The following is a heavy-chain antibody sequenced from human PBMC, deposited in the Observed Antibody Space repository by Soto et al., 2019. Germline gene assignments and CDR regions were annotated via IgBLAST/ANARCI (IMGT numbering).Heavy chain of an antibody. D-gene: IGHD3-3*01. CDR3: ARERPWSGHPLYYFDY. Sequence: PGGSLRLSCAASGFTFSSYGMHWVRQAPGKGLEWVAVIWYDGSNKYYADSVKGRFTISRDNSKNTLYLQMNSLRAEDTAVYYCARERPWSGHPLYYFDYWGQGTLVTVSS. V-gene: IGHV3-33*01. CDR2: IWYDGSNK. CDR1: GFTFSSYG. J-gene: IGHJ4*02.